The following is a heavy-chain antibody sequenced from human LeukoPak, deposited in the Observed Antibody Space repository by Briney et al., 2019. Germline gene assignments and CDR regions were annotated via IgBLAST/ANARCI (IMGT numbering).Heavy chain of an antibody. D-gene: IGHD5-12*01. Sequence: GGSLRLSCAASGFTFSSYSMNWVRQAPGRGLEWVSSISSSSSYIYYADSVKGRFTISRDNSKNTLYLQMNSLRAEDTAVYYCCDGGYGLPFDYWGQGTLVTVSS. CDR2: ISSSSSYI. J-gene: IGHJ4*02. CDR1: GFTFSSYS. CDR3: CDGGYGLPFDY. V-gene: IGHV3-21*01.